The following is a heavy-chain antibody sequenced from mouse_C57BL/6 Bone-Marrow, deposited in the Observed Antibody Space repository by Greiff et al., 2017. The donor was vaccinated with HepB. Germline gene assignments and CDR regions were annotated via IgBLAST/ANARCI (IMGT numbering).Heavy chain of an antibody. CDR1: GFTFSSYG. CDR2: ISSGGSYT. J-gene: IGHJ2*01. Sequence: EVQVVESGGDLVKPGGSLKLSCAASGFTFSSYGMSWVRQTPDKRLEWVATISSGGSYTYYPDSVKGRFTISRDNAKNTLYLQMGSLKSEDTAMYYCARQDDYWGQGTTLTVSS. V-gene: IGHV5-6*01. CDR3: ARQDDY.